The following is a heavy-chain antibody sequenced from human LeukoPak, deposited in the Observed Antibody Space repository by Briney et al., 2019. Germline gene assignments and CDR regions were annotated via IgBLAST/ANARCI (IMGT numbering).Heavy chain of an antibody. D-gene: IGHD6-6*01. Sequence: ASVKVSCKASGYTFTGYYMHWVRQAPGQGLEWMGRINPNSGGTNYAQKFQGWVTMTRDTSISTAYMELSRLRSDDTAVYYCARELGRIAARYYYGMDVWGQGTTVTVSS. CDR3: ARELGRIAARYYYGMDV. J-gene: IGHJ6*02. CDR1: GYTFTGYY. CDR2: INPNSGGT. V-gene: IGHV1-2*04.